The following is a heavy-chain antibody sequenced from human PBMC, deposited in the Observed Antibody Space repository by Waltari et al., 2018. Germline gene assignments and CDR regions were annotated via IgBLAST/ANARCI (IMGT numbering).Heavy chain of an antibody. Sequence: QVQLVQSGAEVKKPGASVKVSCKASGYTFTGYYMHWVRQAPGQGLEWMGWINPNSGGTNYAQTVQGRVTMPRDTSISTAYMELSRLRSDDTAVYYCAREVPSTLRPDYWGQGTLVTVSS. CDR1: GYTFTGYY. CDR2: INPNSGGT. D-gene: IGHD1-1*01. V-gene: IGHV1-2*02. J-gene: IGHJ4*02. CDR3: AREVPSTLRPDY.